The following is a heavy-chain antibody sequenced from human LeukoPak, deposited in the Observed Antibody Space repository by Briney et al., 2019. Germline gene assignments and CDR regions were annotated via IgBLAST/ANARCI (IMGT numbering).Heavy chain of an antibody. CDR2: IIPIFGTA. J-gene: IGHJ3*02. CDR3: ARAGRDCSSTSCLGGAFDI. Sequence: GRSLRLSCAASGFTFSSYAISWVRQAPGQGLEWMGGIIPIFGTANYAQKFQGRVTITADESTSTAYMELSSLRSEDTAVYYCARAGRDCSSTSCLGGAFDIWGQGTMVTVSS. D-gene: IGHD2-2*01. V-gene: IGHV1-69*01. CDR1: GFTFSSYA.